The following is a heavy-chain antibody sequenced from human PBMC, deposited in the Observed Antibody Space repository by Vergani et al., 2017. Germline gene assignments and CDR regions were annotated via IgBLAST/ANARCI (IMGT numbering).Heavy chain of an antibody. V-gene: IGHV3-30*18. CDR2: ISYDGSNK. CDR3: AKDWARRAIDY. J-gene: IGHJ4*02. D-gene: IGHD1-26*01. CDR1: GFTFSSYG. Sequence: QVQLVESGGGVVQPGRSLRLSCAASGFTFSSYGMHWVRQAPGKGLEWVAVISYDGSNKYYADSVKGRFTISRDNSKNTLYLQMNSLGAEDTAVYYCAKDWARRAIDYGGQGTLVTVSS.